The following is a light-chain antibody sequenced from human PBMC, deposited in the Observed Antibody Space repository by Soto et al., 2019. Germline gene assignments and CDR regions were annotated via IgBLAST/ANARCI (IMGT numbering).Light chain of an antibody. J-gene: IGLJ1*01. CDR2: EVN. Sequence: LTQPASVSGSPGQSITISCTGTSSDVGNYNLVSWYQQHPGKAPKLMIYEVNKRPSGVSNRFSGSKSGNTASLTISGLQAEDEADYFCCSYTRSSTYVFGTGTKVTVL. CDR1: SSDVGNYNL. V-gene: IGLV2-23*02. CDR3: CSYTRSSTYV.